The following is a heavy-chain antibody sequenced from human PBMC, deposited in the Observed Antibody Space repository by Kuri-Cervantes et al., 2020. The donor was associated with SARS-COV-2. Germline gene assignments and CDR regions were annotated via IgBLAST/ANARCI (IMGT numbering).Heavy chain of an antibody. J-gene: IGHJ5*02. D-gene: IGHD2-2*01. CDR1: GGSFSSYY. Sequence: SQTLSLTCAVYGGSFSSYYWGWIRQPPGKGLEWIGSIYYSGSTYYNPSLKSRVTISVDTSKNQFSLKLSSVTAADTAVYYCARDFRPIVVVPAAENWFDPWGQGTLVTVSS. CDR2: IYYSGST. CDR3: ARDFRPIVVVPAAENWFDP. V-gene: IGHV4-39*07.